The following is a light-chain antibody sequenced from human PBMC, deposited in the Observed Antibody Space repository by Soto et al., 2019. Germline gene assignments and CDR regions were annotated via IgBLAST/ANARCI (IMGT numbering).Light chain of an antibody. V-gene: IGKV1-39*01. CDR3: QKSFSIPWK. CDR2: AAS. Sequence: DIQITHSPSSLSASVVDSITITFRPCQNMTRYLNWFQQKPGKAPNLLIYAASSLQSGVPSRFSGSGSGADFTLTISSLQPEDSATYYCQKSFSIPWKFGQGTKVAI. J-gene: IGKJ1*01. CDR1: QNMTRY.